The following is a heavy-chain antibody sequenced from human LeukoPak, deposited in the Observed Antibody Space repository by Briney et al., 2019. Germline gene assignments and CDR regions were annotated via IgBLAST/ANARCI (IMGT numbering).Heavy chain of an antibody. CDR2: TRNKANSYIT. J-gene: IGHJ4*02. CDR3: ASIRGTFGY. V-gene: IGHV3-72*01. CDR1: GFTFSDHF. Sequence: GGSLRLSCAASGFTFSDHFLDWVRQAPGKGLEWVGRTRNKANSYITEYAASVKGRFTNSRDDSKNSLYIQMSSLKSDDTAMYYCASIRGTFGYWGQGTLVTVSS. D-gene: IGHD1-26*01.